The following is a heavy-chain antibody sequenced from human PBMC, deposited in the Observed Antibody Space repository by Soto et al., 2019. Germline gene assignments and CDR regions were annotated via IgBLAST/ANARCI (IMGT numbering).Heavy chain of an antibody. CDR2: ISGSGGST. CDR3: AKEFCSSTSCYEGPSDY. V-gene: IGHV3-23*01. CDR1: GFTFSSYA. J-gene: IGHJ4*02. Sequence: GGSLRLSCAASGFTFSSYAMSWVRQAPGKGLEWVSAISGSGGSTYYADSVKGRFTISRDNSKNTLYLQMNSLRAEDTAVYYCAKEFCSSTSCYEGPSDYWGQGTLVTVSS. D-gene: IGHD2-2*01.